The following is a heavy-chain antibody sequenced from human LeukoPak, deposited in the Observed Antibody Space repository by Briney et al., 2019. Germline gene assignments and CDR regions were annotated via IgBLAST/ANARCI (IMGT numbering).Heavy chain of an antibody. Sequence: GGSLRLSCAASGFTFSSYWMSWVRQAPGKGLEWVANIKQDGSAKYYVDSLKGRFTISRDNSKNTLYLQMNSLRAEDTAVYYCAKEDSSSWQPDFDYWGQGTLVTVSS. CDR3: AKEDSSSWQPDFDY. CDR2: IKQDGSAK. D-gene: IGHD6-13*01. CDR1: GFTFSSYW. V-gene: IGHV3-7*03. J-gene: IGHJ4*02.